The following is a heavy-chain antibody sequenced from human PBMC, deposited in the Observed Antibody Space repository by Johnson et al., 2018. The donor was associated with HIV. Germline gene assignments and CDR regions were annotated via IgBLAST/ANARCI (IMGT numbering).Heavy chain of an antibody. D-gene: IGHD4-23*01. V-gene: IGHV3-30*04. J-gene: IGHJ3*02. CDR3: AKDRATVVPLRRDAFDI. CDR1: GFTFSSYA. Sequence: VQLVESGGGVVQPGMSLRVSCAASGFTFSSYAMHWFRQAPGRGLAWVAVMSYDGSNQYYPASGTVRFTIPRDNSKNTLYLQMNSLRAEDTAVYNCAKDRATVVPLRRDAFDIWGQGTMVTVSS. CDR2: MSYDGSNQ.